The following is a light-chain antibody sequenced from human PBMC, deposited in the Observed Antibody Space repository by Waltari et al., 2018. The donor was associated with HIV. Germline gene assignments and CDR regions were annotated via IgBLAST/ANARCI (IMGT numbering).Light chain of an antibody. V-gene: IGLV1-51*01. Sequence: QSVLTQPPSVSAAPGQKVTISCSGSSSNIGNNYVSWYQQLPGTAPKLLIYDNKKRPSGIPDRCSGSKSGTSATLGITGRQTGDEADYYCGTWDSCLSAGGVFGGGTKLTVL. J-gene: IGLJ2*01. CDR3: GTWDSCLSAGGV. CDR1: SSNIGNNY. CDR2: DNK.